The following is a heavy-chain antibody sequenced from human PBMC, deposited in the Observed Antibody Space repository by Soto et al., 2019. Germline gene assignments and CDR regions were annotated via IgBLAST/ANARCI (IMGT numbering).Heavy chain of an antibody. V-gene: IGHV1-8*01. CDR2: MNPNSGNT. J-gene: IGHJ3*02. CDR3: AISLGITMNDAFDI. Sequence: ASVKVSCKASGYTFTSYDINWVRQATGQGLEWMGWMNPNSGNTGYAQKFQGRVTMTRNTSISTAYMELSSLRSEDTAVYYCAISLGITMNDAFDIWGQGTMVTVSS. CDR1: GYTFTSYD. D-gene: IGHD3-22*01.